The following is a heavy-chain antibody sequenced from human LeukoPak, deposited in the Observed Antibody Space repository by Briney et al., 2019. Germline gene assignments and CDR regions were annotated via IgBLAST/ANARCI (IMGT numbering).Heavy chain of an antibody. V-gene: IGHV6-1*01. CDR3: ARADYDFWSGPPPNYYYYGMDV. CDR2: TYYRSKWYN. D-gene: IGHD3-3*01. CDR1: GDSVSSNSAA. J-gene: IGHJ6*02. Sequence: SQTLSLTCAISGDSVSSNSAAWNWIRQSPSRGLEWLGRTYYRSKWYNDYAVSVKSRITINPDTSKNQFSLQLNSVTPEDTAVCYCARADYDFWSGPPPNYYYYGMDVWGQGTTVTVSS.